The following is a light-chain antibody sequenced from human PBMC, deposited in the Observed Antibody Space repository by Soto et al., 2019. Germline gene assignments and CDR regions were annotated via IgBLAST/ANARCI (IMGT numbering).Light chain of an antibody. CDR1: QSISSY. CDR2: AAS. CDR3: QQSYSNPRT. V-gene: IGKV1-39*01. Sequence: DIQMTQSPSSLSASVGDRVTITCRASQSISSYLNWYQQKPGKAPKLLIYAASSLQSGVPSRFSGSGSGTDFTLTISSLQPEDFVTYYCQQSYSNPRTFGPGTKVDIK. J-gene: IGKJ3*01.